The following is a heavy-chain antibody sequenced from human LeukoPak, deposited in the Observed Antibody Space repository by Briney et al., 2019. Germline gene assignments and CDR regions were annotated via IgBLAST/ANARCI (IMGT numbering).Heavy chain of an antibody. CDR2: ISSSSSTI. CDR1: GFTFSSYS. J-gene: IGHJ4*02. Sequence: PGGSLRLSCAASGFTFSSYSMNWVRQAPGKGLEWVSYISSSSSTIYYADSVKGRFTISRDNAKNSLYLQMNSLRAEDTAVYYCARPGVGIPGTTNAYWGREPWSPSPQ. CDR3: ARPGVGIPGTTNAY. D-gene: IGHD1-7*01. V-gene: IGHV3-48*01.